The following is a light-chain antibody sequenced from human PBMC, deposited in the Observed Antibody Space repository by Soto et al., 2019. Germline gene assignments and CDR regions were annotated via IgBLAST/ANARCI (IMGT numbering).Light chain of an antibody. Sequence: EIVMTQSPATLSVSPGERATLSCRASQSVSSNLAWYQQKPGQAPRLLIYGASTRATGIPARFSGSGSGTEFTLTISSLQSVDFAVYYCQQYHNWPPWTFGQGTKVEIK. CDR2: GAS. J-gene: IGKJ1*01. V-gene: IGKV3-15*01. CDR1: QSVSSN. CDR3: QQYHNWPPWT.